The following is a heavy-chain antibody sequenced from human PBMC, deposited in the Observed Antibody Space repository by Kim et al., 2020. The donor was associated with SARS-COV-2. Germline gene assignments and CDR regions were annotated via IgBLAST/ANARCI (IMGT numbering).Heavy chain of an antibody. CDR3: ARARITMVQGVITNWFDP. Sequence: SETLSLTCTVSGGSISSYYWSWIRQPPGKGLEWIGYIYYSGSTNYNPSLKSRVTISVDTSKNQFSLKLSSVTAADTAVYYCARARITMVQGVITNWFDP. CDR1: GGSISSYY. J-gene: IGHJ5*02. V-gene: IGHV4-59*13. D-gene: IGHD3-10*01. CDR2: IYYSGST.